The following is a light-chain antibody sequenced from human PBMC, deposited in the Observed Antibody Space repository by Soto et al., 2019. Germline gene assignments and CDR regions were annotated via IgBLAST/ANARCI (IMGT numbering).Light chain of an antibody. CDR3: CSYAGSSPPVV. Sequence: QSALTQPASVSGSPGQSITISCTGTSSDVGSYNLVSWYQQHPGKAPKLMIYEVSKRPSGVSNRFSGSKSGNTASLTISGLQAEDEADYYCCSYAGSSPPVVFGGGTKVTVL. CDR2: EVS. CDR1: SSDVGSYNL. V-gene: IGLV2-23*02. J-gene: IGLJ2*01.